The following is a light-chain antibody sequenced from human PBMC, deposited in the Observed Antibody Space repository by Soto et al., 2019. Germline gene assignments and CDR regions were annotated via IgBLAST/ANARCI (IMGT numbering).Light chain of an antibody. Sequence: DIVLTQSPGTLSLSPGERATLSCRASQSVYSNYLAWYQHKPGQAPRLLIYGASNMATGIPDRFSGSGSGTDFTLTISRLEPEDFALYYCQQYATSPLTFGGGTKVDIK. J-gene: IGKJ4*01. CDR3: QQYATSPLT. CDR2: GAS. V-gene: IGKV3-20*01. CDR1: QSVYSNY.